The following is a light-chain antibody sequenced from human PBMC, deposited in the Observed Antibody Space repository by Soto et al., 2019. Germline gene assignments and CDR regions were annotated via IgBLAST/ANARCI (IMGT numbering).Light chain of an antibody. CDR3: QVWVGPSERI. Sequence: SYVLTQSPSVSVAPGQTATITCGGDNIGSKIVHWYQHNPGQAPVLVVHDDDDRPSGIPERFSGSNSGQTATLTISRVEAGDEADYYCQVWVGPSERIFGGGTKLTVL. V-gene: IGLV3-21*02. CDR2: DDD. J-gene: IGLJ2*01. CDR1: NIGSKI.